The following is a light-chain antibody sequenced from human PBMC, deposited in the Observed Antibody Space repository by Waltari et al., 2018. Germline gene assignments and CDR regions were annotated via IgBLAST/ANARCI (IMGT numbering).Light chain of an antibody. V-gene: IGKV1-12*01. CDR3: QLAQRFPF. J-gene: IGKJ3*01. CDR1: QDIASW. CDR2: AAS. Sequence: QMTQSPLSVSASIVDRVAISCRARQDIASWLAWYQQHPGKAPRLLVYAASNLQSGVPSRFSGSGSGTNFTLTINSLQPEDFATYYCQLAQRFPFFGPGTKVDVK.